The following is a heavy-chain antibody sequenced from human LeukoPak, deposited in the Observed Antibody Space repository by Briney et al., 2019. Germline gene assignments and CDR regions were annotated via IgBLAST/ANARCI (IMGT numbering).Heavy chain of an antibody. CDR2: IYSGTI. J-gene: IGHJ4*02. CDR3: ARRAGAYSHPYDY. V-gene: IGHV3-53*01. D-gene: IGHD4/OR15-4a*01. Sequence: GGSLRLSCAASGFTFSSYSMNWVRQAPGKGLEWVSFIYSGTIHYSDSVKGRFTISRDNSKNTLYLQMNSLRAEDTAVYYCARRAGAYSHPYDYWGQGTLDTVSS. CDR1: GFTFSSYS.